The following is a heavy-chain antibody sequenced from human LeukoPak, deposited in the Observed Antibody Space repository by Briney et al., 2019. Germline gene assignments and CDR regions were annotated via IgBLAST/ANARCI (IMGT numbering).Heavy chain of an antibody. CDR3: AKSNRSTSPRYFDY. CDR2: ISGSGGST. CDR1: GFTFSTYG. J-gene: IGHJ4*02. Sequence: GKSLRLSCAASGFTFSTYGIHWVRQAPGKGLEWVSAISGSGGSTYYADSVKGRFTISRDNSKNTLYLQMNSLRAEDTAVYYCAKSNRSTSPRYFDYWGQGTLVTVSS. V-gene: IGHV3-23*01. D-gene: IGHD2-2*01.